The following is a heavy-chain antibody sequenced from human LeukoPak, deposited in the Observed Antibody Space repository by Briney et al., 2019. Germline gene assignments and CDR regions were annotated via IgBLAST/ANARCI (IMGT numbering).Heavy chain of an antibody. D-gene: IGHD1-14*01. CDR1: GGSISSGGYY. CDR2: IYYSGST. V-gene: IGHV4-31*03. J-gene: IGHJ6*02. CDR3: ASGPAGYYYYGMDV. Sequence: PSQTLSLTCTVSGGSISSGGYYWSWIRQHPGQGLEWIGYIYYSGSTYYNPSLKSRVTISVDTSKNQFSLKLSSVTAADTAVYYCASGPAGYYYYGMDVWGQGTTVTVSS.